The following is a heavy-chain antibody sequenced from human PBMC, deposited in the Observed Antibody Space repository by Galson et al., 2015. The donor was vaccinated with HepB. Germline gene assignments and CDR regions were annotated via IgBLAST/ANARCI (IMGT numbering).Heavy chain of an antibody. CDR3: ARDLRGGATDY. D-gene: IGHD1-26*01. CDR1: GGSIINTNSY. J-gene: IGHJ4*02. CDR2: IYYSGST. Sequence: SETLSLTCTVSGGSIINTNSYWGWIRQPPGKGLEWIGGIYYSGSTYYNPSLRSRVTISTDTSKNQFSLKLSYVTAADTALYYCARDLRGGATDYWGRGTLVIVSS. V-gene: IGHV4-39*07.